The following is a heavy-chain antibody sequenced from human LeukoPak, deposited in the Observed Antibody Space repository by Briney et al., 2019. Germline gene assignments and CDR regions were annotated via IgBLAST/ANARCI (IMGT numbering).Heavy chain of an antibody. D-gene: IGHD1-26*01. Sequence: PSQTLSLTCTVSGGSISSGSYYWSWIRQPAGKGLELIGRIYTSGSTNYNPSLKSRVTISVDKSKNQFSLNLSSVTAADTAVYYCARTSSKWDHTYDYWGQGTLVTVSS. CDR2: IYTSGST. CDR1: GGSISSGSYY. V-gene: IGHV4-61*02. J-gene: IGHJ4*02. CDR3: ARTSSKWDHTYDY.